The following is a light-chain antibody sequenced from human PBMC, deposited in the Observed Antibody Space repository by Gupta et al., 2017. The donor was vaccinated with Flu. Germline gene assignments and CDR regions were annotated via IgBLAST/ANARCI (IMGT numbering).Light chain of an antibody. V-gene: IGLV2-11*01. CDR2: EVT. Sequence: QSALTQPRSVSGSPGQSVTISCTGTSSDIGTYNYVSWYQQHPSKPPKLMIYEVTKGPPGVPYGFSGSKSGNTATLTVAGGEADDEDDYYGGANGGSRVFGTGTKVTVL. CDR3: GANGGSRV. CDR1: SSDIGTYNY. J-gene: IGLJ1*01.